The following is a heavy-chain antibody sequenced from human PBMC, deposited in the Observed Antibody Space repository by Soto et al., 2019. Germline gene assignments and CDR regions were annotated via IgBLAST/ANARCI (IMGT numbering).Heavy chain of an antibody. CDR1: GISIHSFY. CDR2: IYYSGST. Sequence: SGTLSLTCSILGISIHSFYWSWIRQPPGKGLEWIEYIYYSGSTNYNPSLKSRVTISVDTSKNQFSLKLSSVTAADTAVYYCARSDGRYWGQGTLVTVS. J-gene: IGHJ4*02. V-gene: IGHV4-59*01. CDR3: ARSDGRY.